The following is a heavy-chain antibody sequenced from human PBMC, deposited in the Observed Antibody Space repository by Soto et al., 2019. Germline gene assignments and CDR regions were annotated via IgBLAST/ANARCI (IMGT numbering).Heavy chain of an antibody. V-gene: IGHV3-49*03. Sequence: GGSLRLSCTTSGFTFGDYVMGWFRQAPGKGLEWVSFITAKSYGGTTHYAASVKDRFTLSMDDSKAVAYLQINSLKVEDTAVYYCARRNGPGEPDAFDIWGQGTLVTVSS. CDR2: ITAKSYGGTT. J-gene: IGHJ3*02. CDR1: GFTFGDYV. D-gene: IGHD3-10*01. CDR3: ARRNGPGEPDAFDI.